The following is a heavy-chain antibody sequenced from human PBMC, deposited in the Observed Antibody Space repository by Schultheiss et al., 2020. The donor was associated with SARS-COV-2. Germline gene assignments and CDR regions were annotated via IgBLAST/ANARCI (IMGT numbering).Heavy chain of an antibody. J-gene: IGHJ6*02. CDR2: IIPILGIA. CDR3: ARQAIGSSSSGGGYYYYGMDV. CDR1: GGTFSSYT. Sequence: SVKVSCKASGGTFSSYTISWVRQAPGQGLEWMGRIIPILGIANYAQKFQGRVTMTRDTSISTAYMELSRLRSDDTAVYYCARQAIGSSSSGGGYYYYGMDVWGQGTTVTVSS. D-gene: IGHD6-6*01. V-gene: IGHV1-69*02.